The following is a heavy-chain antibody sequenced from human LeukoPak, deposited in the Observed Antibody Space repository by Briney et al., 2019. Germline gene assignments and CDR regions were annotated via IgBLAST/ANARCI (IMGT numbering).Heavy chain of an antibody. CDR3: ARDISSYNWFDP. Sequence: SETLSLTCTVSGGSISSYYWSWIWQPPPKGQELIGYIYYSGSTNYTPSLKSRVTISVDTSKNQFSLKLSSVTAADTAVYYCARDISSYNWFDPWGQGTLVTVSS. V-gene: IGHV4-59*01. CDR2: IYYSGST. D-gene: IGHD2-2*01. CDR1: GGSISSYY. J-gene: IGHJ5*02.